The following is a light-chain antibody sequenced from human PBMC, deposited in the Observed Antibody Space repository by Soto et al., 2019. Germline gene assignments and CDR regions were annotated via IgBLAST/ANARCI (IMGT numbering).Light chain of an antibody. Sequence: DIVMTQSPDSLAVSLGERTTINCKSSQSVLYSSNNKTYLAWYQQKPGQPPKLLISWESTRESVVPGRFSGSGSVTHFTPTISSLQAEAVAVSDCQTYNSARRKLGQGTKVYIK. V-gene: IGKV4-1*01. J-gene: IGKJ1*01. CDR1: QSVLYSSNNKTY. CDR2: WES. CDR3: QTYNSARRK.